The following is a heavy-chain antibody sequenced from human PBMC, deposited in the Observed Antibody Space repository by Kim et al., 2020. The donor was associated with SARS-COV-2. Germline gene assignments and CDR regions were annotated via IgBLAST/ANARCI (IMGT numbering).Heavy chain of an antibody. D-gene: IGHD4-17*01. V-gene: IGHV4-30-2*01. CDR3: ARNYGGNDDAFDI. Sequence: SETLSLTCAVSGGSISSGGYSWSWIRQPPGKGLEWIGYIYHSGSTYYNPSLKSRVTISVDRSKNQFSLKLSSVTAADTAVYYCARNYGGNDDAFDIWGQGTMVTVSS. CDR1: GGSISSGGYS. J-gene: IGHJ3*02. CDR2: IYHSGST.